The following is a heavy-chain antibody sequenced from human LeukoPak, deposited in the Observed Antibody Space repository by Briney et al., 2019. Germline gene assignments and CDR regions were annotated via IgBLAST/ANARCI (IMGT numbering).Heavy chain of an antibody. CDR3: AIRRSHDCWSGLDDY. Sequence: SLKPSCEASGLTFTSYAIKWVRQATGQGLEWKGWMNPNSGNTGYAQKFQGRVTMTRNTSISTAYMELSSLRSEDTAVYYCAIRRSHDCWSGLDDYWGQGTLVTVSS. CDR1: GLTFTSYA. J-gene: IGHJ4*02. V-gene: IGHV1-8*01. D-gene: IGHD3-3*01. CDR2: MNPNSGNT.